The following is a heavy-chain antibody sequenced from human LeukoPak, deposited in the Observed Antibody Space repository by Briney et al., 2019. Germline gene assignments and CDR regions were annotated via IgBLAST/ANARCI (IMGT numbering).Heavy chain of an antibody. V-gene: IGHV3-23*01. CDR3: ANVDSSGYVFDY. CDR1: GFTSSSYA. D-gene: IGHD3-22*01. Sequence: PGGSLRLSCAASGFTSSSYAMSWVRQAPGKGLEWVSAISGSGGSTYYADSVKGRFTISRDYSTLYLQMNSLRAEDTAVYYCANVDSSGYVFDYWGQGTLVTVSS. CDR2: ISGSGGST. J-gene: IGHJ4*02.